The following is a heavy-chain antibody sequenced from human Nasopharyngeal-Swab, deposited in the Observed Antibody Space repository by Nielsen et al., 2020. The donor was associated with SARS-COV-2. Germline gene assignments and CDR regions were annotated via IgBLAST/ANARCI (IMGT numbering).Heavy chain of an antibody. CDR3: ARPYDGRGYYYEVAFDI. Sequence: WVRQAPGQGLEWMGRINPNSGGTNYAQKFQGRVTMTRDTSISTAYMELSRLRYDDTAVYYCARPYDGRGYYYEVAFDIWGLGTMVTVSS. V-gene: IGHV1-2*06. CDR2: INPNSGGT. J-gene: IGHJ3*02. D-gene: IGHD3-22*01.